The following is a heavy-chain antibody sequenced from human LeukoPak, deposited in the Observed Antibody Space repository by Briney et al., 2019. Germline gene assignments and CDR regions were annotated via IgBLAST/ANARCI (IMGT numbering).Heavy chain of an antibody. Sequence: SVKVSCKASGGTFSSYAISWVRQAPGQGLEWTGRIIPILGIANYAQKFQGRVTITADKSTSTAYMELSSLRSEDTAVYYCARAKKRSGYYYYYGMDVWGQGTTVTVSS. J-gene: IGHJ6*02. V-gene: IGHV1-69*04. CDR2: IIPILGIA. CDR1: GGTFSSYA. D-gene: IGHD3-16*01. CDR3: ARAKKRSGYYYYYGMDV.